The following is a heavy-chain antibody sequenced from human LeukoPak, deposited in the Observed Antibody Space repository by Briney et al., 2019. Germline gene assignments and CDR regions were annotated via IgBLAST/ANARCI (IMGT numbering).Heavy chain of an antibody. Sequence: ASVKVSCKASGYTFTSYGISWVRQAPGQGLEWMGWISAYNGNTNYAQKLQGRVTMTTDTSTSTAYRELRSLRSDDTAVYYCARDASVVVSATPYYFDYWGQGTLVTVSS. V-gene: IGHV1-18*01. CDR2: ISAYNGNT. D-gene: IGHD2-21*02. J-gene: IGHJ4*02. CDR1: GYTFTSYG. CDR3: ARDASVVVSATPYYFDY.